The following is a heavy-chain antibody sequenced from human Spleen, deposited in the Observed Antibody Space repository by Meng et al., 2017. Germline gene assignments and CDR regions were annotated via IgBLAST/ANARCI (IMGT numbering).Heavy chain of an antibody. Sequence: GGSLRLSCSTSGFTFSSYAMTCVRQAPGKGLEWVGRIKSKTDGGTTDYAALVKGRFTISRDDSKNTLYLQMNSLKTEDTAGYYCTTGSSSWYGMDVWGQGTTVTVSS. CDR3: TTGSSSWYGMDV. V-gene: IGHV3-15*01. CDR1: GFTFSSYA. CDR2: IKSKTDGGTT. D-gene: IGHD6-13*01. J-gene: IGHJ6*02.